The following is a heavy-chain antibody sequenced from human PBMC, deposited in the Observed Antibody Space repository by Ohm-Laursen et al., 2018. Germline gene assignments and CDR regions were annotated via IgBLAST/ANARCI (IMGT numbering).Heavy chain of an antibody. Sequence: SLRLSCTASGFTFSSYAMHWVRQAPGKGLEWVAFMWFDGSNTNYADSVKGRFTISRDNYKNMLFLEMNSLSAEDTALYYCTSELRVGHSQQDVLDIWGQGTMVTVSS. V-gene: IGHV3-33*01. CDR3: TSELRVGHSQQDVLDI. CDR1: GFTFSSYA. J-gene: IGHJ3*02. CDR2: MWFDGSNT. D-gene: IGHD1-26*01.